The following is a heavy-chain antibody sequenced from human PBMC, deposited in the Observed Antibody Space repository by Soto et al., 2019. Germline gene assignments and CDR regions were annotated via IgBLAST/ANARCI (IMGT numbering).Heavy chain of an antibody. CDR1: GGSISSYY. J-gene: IGHJ6*02. V-gene: IGHV4-4*07. D-gene: IGHD3-10*01. CDR2: IDTSGTT. Sequence: RSLTCTVSGGSISSYYVSWIRQSAGKGLEWIGRIDTSGTTNYNPSLKSRVTMSVDASKNHFSLNLSSVTAADTAVYYCARGPRGYVYYHGMDVWGQGTTVTVSS. CDR3: ARGPRGYVYYHGMDV.